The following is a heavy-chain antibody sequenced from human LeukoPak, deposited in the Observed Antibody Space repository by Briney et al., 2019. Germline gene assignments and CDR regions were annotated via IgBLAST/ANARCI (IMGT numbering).Heavy chain of an antibody. CDR3: ARVAGVADY. CDR1: GFTLGDYW. J-gene: IGHJ4*02. V-gene: IGHV3-7*04. Sequence: GGSLRLSCVASGFTLGDYWMSWVRQAPGKGPEWVANIKQDGSETFYVDSVKGRLSISRDNAKNSLYLQMSSLRVDDTAVYYCARVAGVADYWGLGTLVTVSS. CDR2: IKQDGSET.